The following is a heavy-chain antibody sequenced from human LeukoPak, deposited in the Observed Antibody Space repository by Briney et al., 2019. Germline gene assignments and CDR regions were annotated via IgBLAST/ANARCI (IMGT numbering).Heavy chain of an antibody. D-gene: IGHD5-24*01. CDR3: ARVRRDGYNLSRAFDI. Sequence: SETLSLTCTVSGGSVSSGSYYWSWIRQPPGKGLECIGYIYYSGSTNYNPSLKSRVTISVDTSKNQFSLKLSSVTAADTAVYYCARVRRDGYNLSRAFDIWGQGTMVTVSS. CDR1: GGSVSSGSYY. V-gene: IGHV4-61*01. J-gene: IGHJ3*02. CDR2: IYYSGST.